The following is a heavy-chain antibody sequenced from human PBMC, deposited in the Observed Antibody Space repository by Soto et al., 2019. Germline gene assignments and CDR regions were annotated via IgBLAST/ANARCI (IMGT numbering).Heavy chain of an antibody. J-gene: IGHJ4*02. CDR3: AREGGESSDGLYYFDS. D-gene: IGHD3-16*01. CDR1: GGSISSYY. CDR2: IYYSGNT. V-gene: IGHV4-59*12. Sequence: SETLSLTCTISGGSISSYYWSWIRQPPGKGLEWIGHIYYSGNTDYNPSLKSRLAISIDTSKNQFSLKLSSVTAADTAVYFCAREGGESSDGLYYFDSWGQGSLVTVSS.